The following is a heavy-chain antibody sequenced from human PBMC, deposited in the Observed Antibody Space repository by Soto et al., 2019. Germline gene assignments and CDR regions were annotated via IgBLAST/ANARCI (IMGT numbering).Heavy chain of an antibody. V-gene: IGHV5-51*01. CDR1: GYSFTSYW. CDR2: IYPGDSDT. D-gene: IGHD6-19*01. J-gene: IGHJ6*02. CDR3: ARHGYSSGWYTDYYGMDV. Sequence: GETLKISCKGSGYSFTSYWIGWVRQMPGKGLEWMGIIYPGDSDTRYSPSFQGQVTISADKSISTAYLQWSSLKASDTAMYYCARHGYSSGWYTDYYGMDVWGQGTTVTVSS.